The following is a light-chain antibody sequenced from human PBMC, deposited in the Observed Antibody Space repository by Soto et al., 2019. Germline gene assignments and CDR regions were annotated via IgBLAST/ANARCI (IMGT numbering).Light chain of an antibody. V-gene: IGKV3-15*01. CDR3: QQYGNSLIT. Sequence: EIVVTHSPATVSVSPGESATLSFRASQSVSSNLAWHQQKPGQAPRILMYDASTRATGISARFSGSGSGTDFTLTISRLEPEDFAVYYCQQYGNSLITFGQGTRLEIK. CDR2: DAS. J-gene: IGKJ5*01. CDR1: QSVSSN.